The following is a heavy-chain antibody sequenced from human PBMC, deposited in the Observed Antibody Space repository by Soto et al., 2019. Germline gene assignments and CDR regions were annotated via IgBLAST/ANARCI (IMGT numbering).Heavy chain of an antibody. D-gene: IGHD6-19*01. J-gene: IGHJ4*02. CDR3: ARDVAGDDYFDS. CDR2: ISHSGTS. CDR1: GYSISSGYY. Sequence: SGTLSITCTVSGYSISSGYYWSWIRQTPGKGLEWIGSISHSGTSFYNPSLRSRVTISMDTSNNHFSLKLNPLTATDTAVYYCARDVAGDDYFDSWGQGTLVTVSS. V-gene: IGHV4-38-2*02.